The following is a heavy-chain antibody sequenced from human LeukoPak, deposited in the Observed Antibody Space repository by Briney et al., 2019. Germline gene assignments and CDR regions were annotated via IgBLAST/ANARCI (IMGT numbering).Heavy chain of an antibody. D-gene: IGHD2-15*01. CDR2: IYSGGST. Sequence: QTGGSLILSCAASGFTVSYNYMNWVRQAPGKGLEWVSIIYSGGSTYYADSVKGRFTISRDNSKNTVYLQMNSLRAEDTAVYYCARTLAESGNYFDYWGLGTLVSVSS. V-gene: IGHV3-53*01. CDR1: GFTVSYNY. J-gene: IGHJ4*02. CDR3: ARTLAESGNYFDY.